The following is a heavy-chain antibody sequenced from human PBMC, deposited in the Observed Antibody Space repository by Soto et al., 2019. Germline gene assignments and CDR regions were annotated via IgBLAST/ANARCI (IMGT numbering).Heavy chain of an antibody. CDR2: ISHDGSYK. Sequence: QVQLVESGGGVVQPGRSLRLSCAASGFSFTTYVMHWVRQAPGKGLEWVAVISHDGSYKYYGDAVKGRFTISRDTSKNAVYLEMNSLRPEDTAMYYCATGLLAIVGTTLPRDAFNIWGQGTMVTVSS. V-gene: IGHV3-30*03. D-gene: IGHD1-26*01. CDR1: GFSFTTYV. CDR3: ATGLLAIVGTTLPRDAFNI. J-gene: IGHJ3*02.